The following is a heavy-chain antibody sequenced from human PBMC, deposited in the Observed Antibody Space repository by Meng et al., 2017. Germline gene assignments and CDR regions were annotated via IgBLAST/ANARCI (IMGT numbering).Heavy chain of an antibody. CDR1: GWFFRGYY. Sequence: VVLLQWVAGLLKPSESLSLTCDVSGWFFRGYYWSWIRQPPGKGLEWIGEINHSGSTNYNPSLKSRVTISVDTSKNQFSLKLSSVTAADTAVYYCARGRGYSYGYRGGAFDIWGQGTMVTVSS. V-gene: IGHV4-34*01. CDR3: ARGRGYSYGYRGGAFDI. CDR2: INHSGST. D-gene: IGHD5-18*01. J-gene: IGHJ3*02.